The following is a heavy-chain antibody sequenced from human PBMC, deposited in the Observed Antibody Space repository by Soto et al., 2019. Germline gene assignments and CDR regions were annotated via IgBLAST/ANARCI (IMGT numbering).Heavy chain of an antibody. D-gene: IGHD1-26*01. J-gene: IGHJ6*02. Sequence: PSETLSLTCAVSGGSISSSNWWSWVRQPPGKGLEWIGEIYHSGSTNYNPSLKSRVTISVDKSKNQFSLKLSSVTAADTAVYYCARDPRGLIQGYYGMDVWGQGTTVTVSS. CDR1: GGSISSSNW. CDR2: IYHSGST. V-gene: IGHV4-4*02. CDR3: ARDPRGLIQGYYGMDV.